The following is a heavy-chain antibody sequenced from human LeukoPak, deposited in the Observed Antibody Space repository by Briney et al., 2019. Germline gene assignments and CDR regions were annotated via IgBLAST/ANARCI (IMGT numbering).Heavy chain of an antibody. D-gene: IGHD2-2*01. CDR3: AKDQYCSSTSCYGVIDY. CDR2: ISDSGAST. CDR1: GFTFSSYA. J-gene: IGHJ4*02. V-gene: IGHV3-23*01. Sequence: GAPLRLPCAASGFTFSSYAMSWVRQAPGKGLEWVSVISDSGASTSYTDSVKGRFTISRDNSKNTLYLQMNSLSAEETAVYYCAKDQYCSSTSCYGVIDYWGQGTLVTVSS.